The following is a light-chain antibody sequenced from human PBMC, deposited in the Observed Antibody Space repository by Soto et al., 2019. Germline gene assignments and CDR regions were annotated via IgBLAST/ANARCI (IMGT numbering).Light chain of an antibody. Sequence: DIQMTQSPSSLSASVGDRVTITCRASQGIRNDLGWYQQKPGKAPKLLIYKASSLESGVPSRFSGSGSGTDFTLTISSLQPDDFATYYCQQYNIYPWTFGQGTKVDIK. CDR2: KAS. J-gene: IGKJ1*01. V-gene: IGKV1-17*01. CDR3: QQYNIYPWT. CDR1: QGIRND.